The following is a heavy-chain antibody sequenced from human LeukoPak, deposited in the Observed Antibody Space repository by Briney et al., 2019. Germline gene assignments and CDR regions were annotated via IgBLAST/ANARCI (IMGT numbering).Heavy chain of an antibody. Sequence: ASVKVSCKASGYTFTGYHMHWVRQAPGQGLEWMGWINPNSGGTNYAQKFQGRVTMTRDTSISTAYMELSRLRSDDTAVYYCASALGYCTNGVCPGAALDYWGQGTLVTVSS. V-gene: IGHV1-2*02. D-gene: IGHD2-8*01. CDR3: ASALGYCTNGVCPGAALDY. CDR2: INPNSGGT. CDR1: GYTFTGYH. J-gene: IGHJ4*02.